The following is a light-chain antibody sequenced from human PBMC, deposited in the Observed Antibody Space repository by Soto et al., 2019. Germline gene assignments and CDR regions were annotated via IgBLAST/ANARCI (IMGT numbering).Light chain of an antibody. Sequence: EMVMTQSPAILSVSPGESATLSCRASQSVSSNLAWYEHKAGQAPRLLIYGASTRATGIPARFSGSGSGTEFTLTISSLQSEDFAVYYCQQYNNWPQTFGQGTKVDIK. CDR2: GAS. CDR3: QQYNNWPQT. V-gene: IGKV3D-15*01. J-gene: IGKJ1*01. CDR1: QSVSSN.